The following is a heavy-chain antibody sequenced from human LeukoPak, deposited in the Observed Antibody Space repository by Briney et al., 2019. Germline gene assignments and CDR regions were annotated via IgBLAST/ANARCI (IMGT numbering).Heavy chain of an antibody. CDR1: GFTFSSYS. J-gene: IGHJ4*02. CDR3: ARSQGEQWLAHFDY. D-gene: IGHD6-19*01. V-gene: IGHV3-21*01. Sequence: GGSLRLSCAASGFTFSSYSMNWVRQAPGKGLEWVSSISSSSSYIYYADSVKGRFTISRDNAKNSLYLQMNSLRAEDTAVYYCARSQGEQWLAHFDYWGQGTLVTVSS. CDR2: ISSSSSYI.